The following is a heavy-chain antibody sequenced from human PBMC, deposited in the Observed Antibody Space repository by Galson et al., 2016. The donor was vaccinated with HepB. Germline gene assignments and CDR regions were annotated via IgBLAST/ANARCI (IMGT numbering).Heavy chain of an antibody. Sequence: SVKVSCMASGGNFSTFAINWVRQAPGQGLEWMGWIIPIFGTANYAQKVQGRVTITADESTTTAYMGMSSLTSDDTAVYYCARGLRTDDVLNIWGQGPMVTVSS. J-gene: IGHJ3*02. CDR2: IIPIFGTA. CDR3: ARGLRTDDVLNI. CDR1: GGNFSTFA. V-gene: IGHV1-69*13.